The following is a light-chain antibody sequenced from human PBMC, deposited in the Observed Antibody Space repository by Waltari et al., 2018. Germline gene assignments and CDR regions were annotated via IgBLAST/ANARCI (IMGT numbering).Light chain of an antibody. J-gene: IGKJ1*01. V-gene: IGKV3-20*01. Sequence: FVLTQSPGTLSLSPGERVTLSCRASQSVSSNYLAWYQQQPGQAPRLLIYDATNRATGIADRFSGSGSATDFTLTISRLEPEDVAVYYCQQYGRSPWTFGQGTKVEIK. CDR3: QQYGRSPWT. CDR2: DAT. CDR1: QSVSSNY.